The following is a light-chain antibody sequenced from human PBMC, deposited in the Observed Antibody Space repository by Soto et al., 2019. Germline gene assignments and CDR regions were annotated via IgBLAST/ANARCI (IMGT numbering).Light chain of an antibody. CDR2: DAS. Sequence: DIQMTQSPSTLSASVGDRVTITCRASQSISSWLAWYQQKPGKAPKLLIYDASSLESGVPSRFSGSGSGTEFTLTISSLQPDDFATYYCQQYNSYSPLTFXGGTKLDIK. CDR3: QQYNSYSPLT. CDR1: QSISSW. V-gene: IGKV1-5*01. J-gene: IGKJ4*01.